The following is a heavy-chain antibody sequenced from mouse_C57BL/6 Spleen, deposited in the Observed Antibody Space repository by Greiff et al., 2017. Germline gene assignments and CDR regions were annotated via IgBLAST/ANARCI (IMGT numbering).Heavy chain of an antibody. J-gene: IGHJ3*01. CDR1: GYTFTSYW. CDR2: IDPSDSYT. D-gene: IGHD1-1*01. Sequence: QVQLQQPGAELVMPGASVKLSCKASGYTFTSYWMHWVKQRPGQGLEWIGEIDPSDSYTNYNQKFKGKATLTVDKSSSTAYMQLSSLTSEDSAVYYCARGYYGSPAWLAYWGQGTLVTVSA. V-gene: IGHV1-69*01. CDR3: ARGYYGSPAWLAY.